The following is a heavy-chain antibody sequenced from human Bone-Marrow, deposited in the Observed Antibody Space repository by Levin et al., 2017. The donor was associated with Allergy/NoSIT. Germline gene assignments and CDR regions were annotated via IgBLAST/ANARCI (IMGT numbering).Heavy chain of an antibody. CDR1: GFTFSNAW. D-gene: IGHD2-15*01. V-gene: IGHV3-15*01. CDR2: IKSKTDGGTT. Sequence: GGSLRLSCAASGFTFSNAWMSWVRQAPGKGLEWVGRIKSKTDGGTTDYAAPVKGRFTISRDDSKNTLYLQMNSLKTEDTAVYYCTTTRWGPQKPYCSGGIENFDYWGQGTLVTVSS. CDR3: TTTRWGPQKPYCSGGIENFDY. J-gene: IGHJ4*02.